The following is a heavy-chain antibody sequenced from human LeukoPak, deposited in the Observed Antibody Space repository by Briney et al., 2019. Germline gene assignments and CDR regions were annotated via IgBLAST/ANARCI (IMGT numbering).Heavy chain of an antibody. J-gene: IGHJ5*02. CDR2: ISYDGSNK. D-gene: IGHD1-26*01. CDR3: ARDWGSYFDP. Sequence: PGGSLRLSCAASGFTFSSYAMHWVRQAPGKGLEWVAVISYDGSNKYYADSVKGRFTISRDNSKNTLYLQMNSLRAEDTAVYYCARDWGSYFDPWGQGTLVTVSS. V-gene: IGHV3-30-3*01. CDR1: GFTFSSYA.